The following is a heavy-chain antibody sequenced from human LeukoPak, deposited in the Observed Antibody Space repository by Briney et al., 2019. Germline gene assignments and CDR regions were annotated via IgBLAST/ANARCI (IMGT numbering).Heavy chain of an antibody. D-gene: IGHD2-21*02. J-gene: IGHJ4*02. CDR2: NIPIFGTA. CDR1: GGTFSSYA. Sequence: GASVKVSCKASGGTFSSYAISWVRQAPGQGVEWMGGNIPIFGTANYAQKFQGRVTITADESTSTAYMELSSLRSEDTAVYYCATPGGAYCGGDCFYYFDYWGQGTLVTVSS. V-gene: IGHV1-69*13. CDR3: ATPGGAYCGGDCFYYFDY.